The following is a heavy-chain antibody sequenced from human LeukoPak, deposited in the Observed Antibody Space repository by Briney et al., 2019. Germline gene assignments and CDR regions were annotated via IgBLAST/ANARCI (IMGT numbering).Heavy chain of an antibody. CDR2: ISGDGSET. CDR1: GFTFTTYW. Sequence: GGSLRLSCAASGFTFTTYWMSWVRQAPGKGLEWVADISGDGSETFYVDSFKGRFTISRDNAKNSLYLQMNSLRAEDTAVYYCAELGITMIGGVWGKGTTVTVSS. J-gene: IGHJ6*04. V-gene: IGHV3-7*01. D-gene: IGHD3-10*02. CDR3: AELGITMIGGV.